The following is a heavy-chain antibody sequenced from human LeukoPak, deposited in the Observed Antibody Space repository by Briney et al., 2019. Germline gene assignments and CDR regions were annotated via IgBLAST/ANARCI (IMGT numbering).Heavy chain of an antibody. CDR1: GGTFSSYA. Sequence: ASVTVSCKASGGTFSSYAISWVRQAPGQGLEWMGRIIPIFGIANYAQKFQGRVTITADKSTSTAYMELSSLRSEDTAVYYCARGGRSSSSWFDPWGQGTLVTVSS. V-gene: IGHV1-69*04. CDR2: IIPIFGIA. D-gene: IGHD6-6*01. J-gene: IGHJ5*02. CDR3: ARGGRSSSSWFDP.